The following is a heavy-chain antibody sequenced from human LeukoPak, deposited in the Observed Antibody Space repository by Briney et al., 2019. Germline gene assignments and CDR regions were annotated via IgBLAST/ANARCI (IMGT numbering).Heavy chain of an antibody. CDR1: GGSISSSNW. Sequence: SGTLSLTCAVSGGSISSSNWWSWVRQPPGKGLEWIGEIYHSGSTNYNPSLKSRVTISVDKSKNQFSLELSSVTAADTAVYYCAREGYSYGTYYFDYWGQGTLVTASS. D-gene: IGHD5-18*01. CDR2: IYHSGST. J-gene: IGHJ4*02. V-gene: IGHV4-4*02. CDR3: AREGYSYGTYYFDY.